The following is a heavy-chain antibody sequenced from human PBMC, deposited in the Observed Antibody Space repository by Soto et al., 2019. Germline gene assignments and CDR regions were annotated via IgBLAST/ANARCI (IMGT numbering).Heavy chain of an antibody. CDR2: IIPIFGTA. D-gene: IGHD3-10*01. CDR1: GGTFSSYA. CDR3: AGTTYYYGSGSYPPDY. Sequence: VASVKVSCKASGGTFSSYAISWVRQAPGQGLEWMGGIIPIFGTANYAQKFQGRVTITADKSTSTAYTELSSLRSEDTAVYYCAGTTYYYGSGSYPPDYWGQGTLVTVSS. V-gene: IGHV1-69*06. J-gene: IGHJ4*02.